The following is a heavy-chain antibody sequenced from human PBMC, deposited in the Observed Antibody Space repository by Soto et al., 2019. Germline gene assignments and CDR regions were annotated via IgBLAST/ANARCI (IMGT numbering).Heavy chain of an antibody. J-gene: IGHJ5*02. CDR3: ARTPAFKGAAGTIDTNWFDP. Sequence: GSLRLSCAASGFTVSSNYMSWVRQAPGKGLEWVSVIYSGGSTYYADSVKGRFTISRHNSKNTLYLQMNSLRAEDTAVYYCARTPAFKGAAGTIDTNWFDPWGQGTLVTVSS. D-gene: IGHD6-13*01. V-gene: IGHV3-53*04. CDR2: IYSGGST. CDR1: GFTVSSNY.